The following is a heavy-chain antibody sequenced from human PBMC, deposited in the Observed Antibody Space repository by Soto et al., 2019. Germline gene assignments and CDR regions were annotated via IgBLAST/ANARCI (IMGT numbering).Heavy chain of an antibody. D-gene: IGHD3-9*01. CDR1: GGSISSYY. J-gene: IGHJ1*01. CDR3: ARHPFDWYSYFPH. Sequence: PSETLSLTCTVSGGSISSYYWSWIRQPPGKGLEWIGYIYYSGSTSYNPSLKSRVTISVDTSKNQFSLKLSSVTAADTAVYYCARHPFDWYSYFPHWALCTLVTVSS. CDR2: IYYSGST. V-gene: IGHV4-59*08.